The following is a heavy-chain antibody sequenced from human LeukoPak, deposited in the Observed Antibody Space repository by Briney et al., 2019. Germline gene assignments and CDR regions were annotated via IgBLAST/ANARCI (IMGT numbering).Heavy chain of an antibody. D-gene: IGHD3-22*01. J-gene: IGHJ4*02. V-gene: IGHV3-21*01. CDR1: GFTFSSYS. CDR3: ARASDRHSGYRDFDY. CDR2: ISSSSSYI. Sequence: PGGSLRLSCAASGFTFSSYSMNWVRQAPGKGLEWVSSISSSSSYIYYADSVKGRFTISRDNAKNSLYLQMNSLRAEDTAVYYCARASDRHSGYRDFDYWGQGTLVTVSS.